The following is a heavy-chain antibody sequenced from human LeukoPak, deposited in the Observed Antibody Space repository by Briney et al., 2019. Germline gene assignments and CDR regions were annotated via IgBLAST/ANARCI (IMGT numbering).Heavy chain of an antibody. CDR1: GYTFTSYY. CDR3: ARDFSNLWFGELLLGLDY. Sequence: ASVKVSCKASGYTFTSYYMHWVRQAPGQGLEWMGWINPNSGGTNYAQKFQGRVTMTRDTSISTAYMELSRLRSDDTAVYYCARDFSNLWFGELLLGLDYWGQGTLVTVSS. D-gene: IGHD3-10*01. CDR2: INPNSGGT. V-gene: IGHV1-2*02. J-gene: IGHJ4*02.